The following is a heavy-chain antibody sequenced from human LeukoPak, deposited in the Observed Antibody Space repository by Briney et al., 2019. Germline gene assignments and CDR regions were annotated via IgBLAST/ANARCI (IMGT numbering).Heavy chain of an antibody. V-gene: IGHV1-2*02. J-gene: IGHJ6*03. CDR1: GYTFAGHY. CDR2: INPYSGGT. CDR3: ARGTDSSSWYDYYYYYMDV. Sequence: ASVKVSCKASGYTFAGHYLHWVRQAPGQGLEWMGWINPYSGGTHYALTLQGRVTITRNTSISTAYMELSSLRSEDTAVYYCARGTDSSSWYDYYYYYMDVWGKGTTVTVSS. D-gene: IGHD6-13*01.